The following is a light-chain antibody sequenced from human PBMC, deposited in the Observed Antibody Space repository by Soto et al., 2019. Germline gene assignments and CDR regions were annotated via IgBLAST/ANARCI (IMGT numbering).Light chain of an antibody. CDR1: TSDVGTYSL. CDR3: SSYANSDTL. V-gene: IGLV2-23*02. Sequence: QSALTQPASGSGPPGQSFTISCTGTTSDVGTYSLVSWYQQYSGKAPKLIIYEVTKRPSGVSNRFSGSKSGNTASLTVSRLQAADEADYYCSSYANSDTLFGGGTKLTVL. CDR2: EVT. J-gene: IGLJ2*01.